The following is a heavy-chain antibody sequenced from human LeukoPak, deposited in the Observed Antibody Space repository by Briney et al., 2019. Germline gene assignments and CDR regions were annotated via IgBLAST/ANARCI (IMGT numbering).Heavy chain of an antibody. J-gene: IGHJ4*02. D-gene: IGHD1-14*01. CDR2: INPNSGGT. CDR3: ARSFRHHCPLDF. CDR1: GYTFTGYY. V-gene: IGHV1-2*02. Sequence: ASVKVSCKASGYTFTGYYMHWVRQAPGQGLEWMGWINPNSGGTNYAQKFQGRVTMTRDTSISTAYMELSRLRSGDTAVYYCARSFRHHCPLDFWGQGTPVTVSS.